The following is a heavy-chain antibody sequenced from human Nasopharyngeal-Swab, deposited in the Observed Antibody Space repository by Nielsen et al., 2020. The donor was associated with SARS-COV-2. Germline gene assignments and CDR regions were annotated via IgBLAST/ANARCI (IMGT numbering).Heavy chain of an antibody. CDR3: AKDRRRWLQFFYYYYGMDV. D-gene: IGHD5-24*01. J-gene: IGHJ6*02. V-gene: IGHV3-23*01. CDR1: GFTFSSYA. Sequence: GESLKISCAASGFTFSSYAMSWVRQAPGKGLEWVSAFSGSGGSTYYADSVKGRFTISRDNSKNTLYLQMNSLRAEDTAVYYCAKDRRRWLQFFYYYYGMDVWGQGTTVTVSS. CDR2: FSGSGGST.